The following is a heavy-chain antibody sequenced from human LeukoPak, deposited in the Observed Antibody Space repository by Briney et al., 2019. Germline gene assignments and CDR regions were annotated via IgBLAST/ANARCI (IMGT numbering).Heavy chain of an antibody. J-gene: IGHJ4*02. CDR2: ISSSSSYI. CDR3: ARDMAGFTVVTAASGFDY. D-gene: IGHD2-21*02. CDR1: GFTFSSYS. Sequence: GGSLRLSCAASGFTFSSYSMNWVRQAPGKGVEWVSSISSSSSYIYYADSVKGRFTISRDNAKNSLYLQMNSLRAEDTAVYYCARDMAGFTVVTAASGFDYWGQGTLVTVSS. V-gene: IGHV3-21*01.